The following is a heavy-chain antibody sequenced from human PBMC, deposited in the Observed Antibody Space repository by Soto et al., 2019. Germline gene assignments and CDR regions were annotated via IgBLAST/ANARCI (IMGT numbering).Heavy chain of an antibody. Sequence: SETLSLTCAVYGGSFSGYYWSWIRQPPGKGLEWIGEINHSGSTNYNPSLKSRVTISVDTSKNQFSLKLSSVTAADTAVYYCAKLSGSRGYSYGYSYYYYGMDVWGQGTTVTVSS. D-gene: IGHD5-18*01. CDR3: AKLSGSRGYSYGYSYYYYGMDV. CDR2: INHSGST. CDR1: GGSFSGYY. J-gene: IGHJ6*02. V-gene: IGHV4-34*01.